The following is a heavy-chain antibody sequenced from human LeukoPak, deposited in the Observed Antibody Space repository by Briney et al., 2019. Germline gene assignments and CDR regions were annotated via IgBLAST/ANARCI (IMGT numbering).Heavy chain of an antibody. Sequence: GGSLRLSCAASGFTFSSYAMHWVRQAPGKGLEYVSAISSNGGSTYYANSVKSRFTISRDNSKNTLYLQMGSLRAEDMAVYYCARDLSMVRGLGDPWGQGTLVTVSS. V-gene: IGHV3-64*01. J-gene: IGHJ5*02. CDR2: ISSNGGST. CDR1: GFTFSSYA. D-gene: IGHD3-10*01. CDR3: ARDLSMVRGLGDP.